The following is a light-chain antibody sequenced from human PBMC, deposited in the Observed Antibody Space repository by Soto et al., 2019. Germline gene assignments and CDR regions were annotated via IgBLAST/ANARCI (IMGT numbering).Light chain of an antibody. V-gene: IGKV3-15*01. J-gene: IGKJ2*01. CDR1: QSVSSS. CDR2: GAS. CDR3: QQYNNWPLYT. Sequence: IAMTQSPATLSVSPGERATLTCRASQSVSSSLAWYQQKPGQAPRLLIYGASTRATGIPARFSGSRSGTEFTLTISSLQSEDFAVYYCQQYNNWPLYTFGQGTKVDIK.